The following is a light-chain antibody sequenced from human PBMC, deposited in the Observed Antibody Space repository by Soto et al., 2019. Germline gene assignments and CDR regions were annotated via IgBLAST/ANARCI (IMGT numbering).Light chain of an antibody. CDR2: DAS. CDR3: QQRSNLIT. Sequence: EILLTQSPVTLSLSPGERATPSRRASQSVSSYLAWYQQKPGQAPRLLIYDASNRATGIPARFSGSGSGTDFTLTISSLEPEDFAVYYCQQRSNLITFGQGTRLEIK. J-gene: IGKJ5*01. CDR1: QSVSSY. V-gene: IGKV3-11*01.